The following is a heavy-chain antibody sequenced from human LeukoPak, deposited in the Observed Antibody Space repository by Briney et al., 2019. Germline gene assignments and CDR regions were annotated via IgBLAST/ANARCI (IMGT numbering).Heavy chain of an antibody. J-gene: IGHJ3*02. Sequence: GSLRLSCAASGFTFSDYYMSWIRQPPGKGLEWIGSIYYSGSTYYNPSLKSRVTISVDTSKNQFSLKLSSVTAADTAVYYCARENIGWNWNDRERDAFDIWGQGTMVTVSS. V-gene: IGHV4-38-2*02. D-gene: IGHD1-1*01. CDR1: GFTFSDYY. CDR2: IYYSGST. CDR3: ARENIGWNWNDRERDAFDI.